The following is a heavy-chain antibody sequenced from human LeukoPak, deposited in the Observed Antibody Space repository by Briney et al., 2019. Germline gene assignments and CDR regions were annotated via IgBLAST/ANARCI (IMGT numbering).Heavy chain of an antibody. Sequence: ASVKVSCKASGYTFTNFGISWVRQAPGQGLEWMGWISPYNGNTNYAQKVQGRVTMTTDTSTSTVYVELRSLRSDDTAVYYCARLGGWAYRDYLQEAFDYWGQGTLVTVSS. CDR1: GYTFTNFG. D-gene: IGHD4-17*01. CDR2: ISPYNGNT. CDR3: ARLGGWAYRDYLQEAFDY. J-gene: IGHJ4*02. V-gene: IGHV1-18*01.